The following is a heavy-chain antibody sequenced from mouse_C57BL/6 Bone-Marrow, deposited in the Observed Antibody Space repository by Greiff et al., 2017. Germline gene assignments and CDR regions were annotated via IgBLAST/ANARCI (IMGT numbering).Heavy chain of an antibody. V-gene: IGHV14-4*01. CDR1: GFNFKDDY. Sequence: VHVKQSGAELVRPGASVKLSCTASGFNFKDDYMHWVKQRPEQGLEWIGWIDPENGDTEYASKFQGKATITADTSSNTAYLPLSSLTSEDTAVYYCTYFTTVAVRYYFDYWGQGTTLTVSS. D-gene: IGHD1-1*01. J-gene: IGHJ2*01. CDR2: IDPENGDT. CDR3: TYFTTVAVRYYFDY.